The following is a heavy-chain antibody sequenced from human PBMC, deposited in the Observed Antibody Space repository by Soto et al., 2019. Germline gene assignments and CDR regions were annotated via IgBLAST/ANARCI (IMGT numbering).Heavy chain of an antibody. Sequence: KVVPKVSSCTLPHSNFSMGAHGPGQGLEWMGRIIPILGRANYAQKFQGRVTITADKSTSTAYMELSSLRSEDTAVYYCAGSSGWYEVYYFAYWGQGTLVTVSS. CDR2: IIPILGRA. CDR3: AGSSGWYEVYYFAY. D-gene: IGHD6-19*01. CDR1: SCTLPHSN. V-gene: IGHV1-69*02. J-gene: IGHJ4*02.